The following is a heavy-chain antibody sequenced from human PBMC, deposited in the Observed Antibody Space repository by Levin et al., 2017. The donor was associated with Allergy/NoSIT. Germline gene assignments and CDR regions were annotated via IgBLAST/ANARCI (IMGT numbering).Heavy chain of an antibody. CDR3: RFTMLREGFDF. CDR1: GFTFTTYY. V-gene: IGHV3-7*01. J-gene: IGHJ4*02. D-gene: IGHD3-10*01. CDR2: VKQDGSEN. Sequence: PGGSLRLSCAASGFTFTTYYMTWVRQAPGKGLEWVASVKQDGSENYCVESVKGRFTISRDNAKNSLYLQMNSLRAEDTALYYCRFTMLREGFDFWGQGTLVTVSS.